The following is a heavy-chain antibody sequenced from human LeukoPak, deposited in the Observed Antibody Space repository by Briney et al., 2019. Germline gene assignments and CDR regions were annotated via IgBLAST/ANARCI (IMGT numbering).Heavy chain of an antibody. CDR2: IYSGGST. CDR1: EFSVGSNY. J-gene: IGHJ6*03. D-gene: IGHD1-1*01. Sequence: GGSLRLSCAASEFSVGSNYMTWVRQAPGKGLEWVSLIYSGGSTYYADSVKGRFTISRDNSKNTLYLQMNSLRAEDTAVYYCARLGQLERRGAGYYYYYYMDVWGKGTTVTVSS. CDR3: ARLGQLERRGAGYYYYYYMDV. V-gene: IGHV3-66*01.